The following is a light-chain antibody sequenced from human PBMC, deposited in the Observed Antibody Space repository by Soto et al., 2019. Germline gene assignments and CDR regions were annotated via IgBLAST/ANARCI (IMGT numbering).Light chain of an antibody. J-gene: IGLJ2*01. V-gene: IGLV1-40*01. CDR2: GDS. CDR1: SSSIGARYD. CDR3: QSYDSTLSAVV. Sequence: QAVVTQPPSVSGAPGQRVTITCTGTSSSIGARYDVHWYQQFPGTAPKLLIFGDSHRPSGVPDRFSGSKSGTSASLDITGLQAEDEADYYCQSYDSTLSAVVFGGGTKLTVL.